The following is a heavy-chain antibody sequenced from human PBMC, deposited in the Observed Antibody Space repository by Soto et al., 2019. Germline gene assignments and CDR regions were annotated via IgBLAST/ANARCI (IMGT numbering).Heavy chain of an antibody. CDR1: GYTFTGYY. J-gene: IGHJ6*02. D-gene: IGHD2-2*01. Sequence: QVQLVQSGAEVKKPGASVKVSCKASGYTFTGYYMHWVRQAPGQGLEWMGWINPNSGGTNYAQKFQGWVTMHRDTSISTAYMELSRLRSDDTAVYYCARYVALGYCSSTSCIPYYGMDVWGQGTTVTVSS. CDR2: INPNSGGT. CDR3: ARYVALGYCSSTSCIPYYGMDV. V-gene: IGHV1-2*04.